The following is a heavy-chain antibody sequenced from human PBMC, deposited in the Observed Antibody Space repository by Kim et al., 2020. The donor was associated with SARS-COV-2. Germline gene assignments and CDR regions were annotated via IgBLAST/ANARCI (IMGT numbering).Heavy chain of an antibody. CDR2: IDPSDSYT. J-gene: IGHJ4*02. CDR3: ARRSPVGGSYLRAPVGGDDY. CDR1: GYSFTSYW. Sequence: GESLKISCKGSGYSFTSYWISWVRQMPGKGLEWMGRIDPSDSYTNYSPSFQGHVTISADKSISTAYLQWSSLKASDTAMYYCARRSPVGGSYLRAPVGGDDYWGQGTLVTVSS. D-gene: IGHD1-26*01. V-gene: IGHV5-10-1*01.